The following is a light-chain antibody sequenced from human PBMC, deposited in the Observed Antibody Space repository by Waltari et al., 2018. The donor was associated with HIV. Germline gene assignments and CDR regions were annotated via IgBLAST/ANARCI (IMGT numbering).Light chain of an antibody. Sequence: DIVMTQSPYSLALSLRERATINCKSSQNIFYSSKNANYLAWYQQKPGQSPKLLIYWASSRASGVPDRFSGSGSRTDFTLSISSLQSEDVAVYFCQQYYSTPPTFGQGTRVEIK. CDR1: QNIFYSSKNANY. V-gene: IGKV4-1*01. CDR3: QQYYSTPPT. CDR2: WAS. J-gene: IGKJ1*01.